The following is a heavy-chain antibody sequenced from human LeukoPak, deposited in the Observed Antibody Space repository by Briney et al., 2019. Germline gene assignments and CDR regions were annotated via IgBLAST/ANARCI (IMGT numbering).Heavy chain of an antibody. D-gene: IGHD3-22*01. J-gene: IGHJ6*03. CDR1: GFTFSSYA. CDR3: AKAYYYDSSGYDDYYYYMDV. V-gene: IGHV3-23*01. CDR2: ISGSGGST. Sequence: GGSLRLSCAASGFTFSSYAMSWVRQAPGKGLEWVSAISGSGGSTYYADSVKGRFTISRDNSKNTLYLQMNSLRAEDTAVYYCAKAYYYDSSGYDDYYYYMDVWGKGTTVTVSS.